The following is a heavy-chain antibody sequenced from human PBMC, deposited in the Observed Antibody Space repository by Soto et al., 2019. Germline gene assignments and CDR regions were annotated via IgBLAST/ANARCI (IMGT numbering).Heavy chain of an antibody. J-gene: IGHJ6*02. CDR1: GGSFSGYS. CDR2: INHRGRT. CDR3: ARRSRYCSGGSCYSRYYYYGMDV. D-gene: IGHD2-15*01. Sequence: QVQLQQWGAGLLKPSEPLSLTCAVYGGSFSGYSGSWIRQPPGKGLEWIGEINHRGRTNYNPSLRSRVTIAVVTSKNQVSRKLSAVTAAGRAVYYCARRSRYCSGGSCYSRYYYYGMDVWGQGTTVTVSS. V-gene: IGHV4-34*01.